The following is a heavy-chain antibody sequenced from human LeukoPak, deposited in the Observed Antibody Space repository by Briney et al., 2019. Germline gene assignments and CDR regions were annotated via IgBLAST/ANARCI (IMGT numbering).Heavy chain of an antibody. CDR1: GGSISSGSYY. Sequence: SETLSLTCTVSGGSISSGSYYWSWIRQPAGKGLEWIGRIYTSGSTNYNPSLKSRVTISVDTSRNQFSLKLSSVTAADTAVYYCARSFWGCLKNYYYYYYMDVWGKGTTVPVSS. D-gene: IGHD3-16*01. CDR3: ARSFWGCLKNYYYYYYMDV. CDR2: IYTSGST. J-gene: IGHJ6*03. V-gene: IGHV4-61*02.